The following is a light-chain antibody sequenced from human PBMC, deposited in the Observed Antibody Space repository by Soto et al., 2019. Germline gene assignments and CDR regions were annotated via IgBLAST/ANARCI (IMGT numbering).Light chain of an antibody. J-gene: IGKJ1*01. Sequence: EIVLTQSPGTLSLSPGERATLSCRASQTISSKNLAWYQHKPGRAPRVLIYSASTRATGIPDRFRGSGSGTDFTITISRLEPEDFVVYYCQQSGSSPWTFGQGTKVEI. V-gene: IGKV3-20*01. CDR1: QTISSKN. CDR2: SAS. CDR3: QQSGSSPWT.